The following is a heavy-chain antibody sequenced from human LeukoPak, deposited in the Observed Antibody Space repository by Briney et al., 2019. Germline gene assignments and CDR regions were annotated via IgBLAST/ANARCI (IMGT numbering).Heavy chain of an antibody. CDR1: GGSFSGYY. CDR2: INHSGST. J-gene: IGHJ5*02. V-gene: IGHV4-34*01. CDR3: ARVLIPAAVNWFDP. D-gene: IGHD2-2*01. Sequence: SETLSLTCAVYGGSFSGYYWSWIRQPPGKGLEWIGEINHSGSTNYNPSLKSRVTISVDTSKNQFSLKLSSVTAAGTAVYYCARVLIPAAVNWFDPWGQGTLVTVSS.